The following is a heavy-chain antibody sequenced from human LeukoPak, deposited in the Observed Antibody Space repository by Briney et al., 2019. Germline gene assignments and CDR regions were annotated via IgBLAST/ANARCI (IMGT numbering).Heavy chain of an antibody. Sequence: SETLSLTCSVSGGSISSGDYYWSWIRQHPGKGLEWIGYIYYSGSTYYNPSLKSRVTMSVDTSKNQFSLKLSSVTAADTAVYYCARGEVYCSGGGCPPKYWGQGTLVTVSS. CDR3: ARGEVYCSGGGCPPKY. D-gene: IGHD2-15*01. J-gene: IGHJ4*02. CDR2: IYYSGST. CDR1: GGSISSGDYY. V-gene: IGHV4-30-4*01.